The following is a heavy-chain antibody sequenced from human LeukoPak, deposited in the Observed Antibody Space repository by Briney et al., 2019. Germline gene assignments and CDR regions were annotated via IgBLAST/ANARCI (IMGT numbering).Heavy chain of an antibody. Sequence: SETLSLTRTVSGGSISSYYWSWIRQPPGKGLEWIGYMYYSGRTNYNPSLKSRVTMSVDTSKNQFSLKLSSVTAADTALYYCARVSWFPGTSYYYMDVWGKGTTVTVSS. J-gene: IGHJ6*03. V-gene: IGHV4-59*01. CDR1: GGSISSYY. CDR2: MYYSGRT. CDR3: ARVSWFPGTSYYYMDV. D-gene: IGHD1-1*01.